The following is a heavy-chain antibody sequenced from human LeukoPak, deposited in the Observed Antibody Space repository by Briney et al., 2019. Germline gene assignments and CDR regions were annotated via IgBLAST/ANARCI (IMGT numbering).Heavy chain of an antibody. CDR1: GLTFSTYA. Sequence: GGSLRLSRVPSGLTFSTYAMGLVRQAPGKGLEWVSGISGSGGSTPYADSVKGRFTISRDNSKNTLYLQMNSLRAEDTAVYYCAKDLEDTAMIRRPFDIWGQGTMVTVSS. CDR3: AKDLEDTAMIRRPFDI. CDR2: ISGSGGST. J-gene: IGHJ3*02. V-gene: IGHV3-23*01. D-gene: IGHD5-18*01.